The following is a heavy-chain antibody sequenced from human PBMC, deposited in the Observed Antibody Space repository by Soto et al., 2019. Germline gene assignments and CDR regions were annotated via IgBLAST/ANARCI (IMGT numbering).Heavy chain of an antibody. D-gene: IGHD2-21*01. CDR3: ARDLIGRYFLGAFDI. J-gene: IGHJ3*02. Sequence: GGSLRLSCAASGFTFSNYGMHWVRQAPGKGLEWVAVIWYDGSNKYYADSVKGRFTISRDNSKNTLYLQMNSLRVEDTAVYYCARDLIGRYFLGAFDIWGRGTMVTVSS. CDR2: IWYDGSNK. CDR1: GFTFSNYG. V-gene: IGHV3-33*01.